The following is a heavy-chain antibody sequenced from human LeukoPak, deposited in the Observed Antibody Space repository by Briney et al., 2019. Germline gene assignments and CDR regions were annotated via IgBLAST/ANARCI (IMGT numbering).Heavy chain of an antibody. CDR1: GYTFTGYY. J-gene: IGHJ6*03. D-gene: IGHD3-9*01. Sequence: ASVKVSCKASGYTFTGYYMHWVRQAPGQGLEWMGWINPNSGGTNYAQKFQGRVTMTRDTSISTAYMELSSLRSEDTAVYYCARRYYDILTGYRNYYYYYYMDVWGKGTTVTVSS. V-gene: IGHV1-2*02. CDR2: INPNSGGT. CDR3: ARRYYDILTGYRNYYYYYYMDV.